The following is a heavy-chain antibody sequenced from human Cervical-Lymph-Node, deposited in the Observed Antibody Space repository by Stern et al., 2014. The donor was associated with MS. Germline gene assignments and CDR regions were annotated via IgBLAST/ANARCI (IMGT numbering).Heavy chain of an antibody. V-gene: IGHV3-49*05. CDR1: GFTFGDYP. CDR2: IRSKFYGGAT. J-gene: IGHJ3*02. Sequence: EVQLVESGGGLVKPGQSLRLSCTASGFTFGDYPMSWFRQPPGKGLEWVGFIRSKFYGGATQYAASVKGRFSISRDSSKSIAYLQMDSLRTEDTAVYYCARAPRDGYNLDAFDIWGQGTMVTVSS. D-gene: IGHD5-24*01. CDR3: ARAPRDGYNLDAFDI.